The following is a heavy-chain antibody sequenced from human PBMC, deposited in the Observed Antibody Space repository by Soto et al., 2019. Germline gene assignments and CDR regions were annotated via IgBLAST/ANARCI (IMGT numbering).Heavy chain of an antibody. Sequence: QVQLVESGGGVVQPGRSLRLSCAASGFTFSSYGMHWVRQAPGKGLEWVAVIWYDGSNKYYADSVKGRFTISRDNSKNTLSLQMNSLRAQDTAVYYSARDYLVVPHRVIDYCGQGTLVTFSS. J-gene: IGHJ4*02. V-gene: IGHV3-33*01. D-gene: IGHD2-2*01. CDR2: IWYDGSNK. CDR3: ARDYLVVPHRVIDY. CDR1: GFTFSSYG.